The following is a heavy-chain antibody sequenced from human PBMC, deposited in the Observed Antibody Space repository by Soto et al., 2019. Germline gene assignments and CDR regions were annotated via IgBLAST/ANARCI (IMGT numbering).Heavy chain of an antibody. CDR1: GFTFSSYT. D-gene: IGHD3-9*01. V-gene: IGHV3-21*06. CDR3: GGDQEPFSDILTGSYKAAFDI. Sequence: GGSLRLSCAASGFTFSSYTMNWVRQAPGKGLEWVSYISGSSTYIYLVDSVKGRFSISRDNAQNSLYLQMNSLRAEDTAVYFRGGDQEPFSDILTGSYKAAFDIWGQGAMVTV. J-gene: IGHJ3*02. CDR2: ISGSSTYI.